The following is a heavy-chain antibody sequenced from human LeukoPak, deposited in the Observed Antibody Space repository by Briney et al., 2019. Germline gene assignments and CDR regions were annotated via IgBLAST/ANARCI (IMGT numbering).Heavy chain of an antibody. D-gene: IGHD1-26*01. Sequence: PGGSLRLSCAASGFTVISNYMRWVRQAPGKGLEWVSVIYSDDRTYYADSVKGRFTISRDNSKNTVYLQMNSLRAEDTAVFYCARVHPNMGHFDYWGQGTLVAVSS. V-gene: IGHV3-66*01. CDR3: ARVHPNMGHFDY. CDR1: GFTVISNY. J-gene: IGHJ4*02. CDR2: IYSDDRT.